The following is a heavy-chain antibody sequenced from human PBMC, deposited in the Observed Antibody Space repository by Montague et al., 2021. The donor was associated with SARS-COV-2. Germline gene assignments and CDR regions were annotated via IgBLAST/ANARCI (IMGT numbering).Heavy chain of an antibody. Sequence: SETLSLTCGVYDGSLINYYWSWIRQTPERGLEWIGEINQSGTTNYNPSLKSRVTISVDASKNQFSLRVTSVTGADRAVYYCTRGRKRGVSVVRGVLTSPYFEVWGQGTPVVVSS. D-gene: IGHD3-10*01. CDR1: DGSLINYY. CDR3: TRGRKRGVSVVRGVLTSPYFEV. V-gene: IGHV4-34*01. J-gene: IGHJ4*02. CDR2: INQSGTT.